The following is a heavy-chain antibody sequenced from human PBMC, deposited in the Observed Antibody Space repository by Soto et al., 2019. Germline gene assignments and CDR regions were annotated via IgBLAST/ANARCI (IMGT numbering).Heavy chain of an antibody. Sequence: ASVKVSCKASGYTFTSYGISWVRQAPGQGLEWMGWISAYNGNTNYAQKLQGSVTMTTDTSTSTAYMELRSLRSDATAVYYCARAGLTYYYASSGYWTLDYWGQGTLVTVSS. CDR3: ARAGLTYYYASSGYWTLDY. D-gene: IGHD3-22*01. J-gene: IGHJ4*02. V-gene: IGHV1-18*01. CDR1: GYTFTSYG. CDR2: ISAYNGNT.